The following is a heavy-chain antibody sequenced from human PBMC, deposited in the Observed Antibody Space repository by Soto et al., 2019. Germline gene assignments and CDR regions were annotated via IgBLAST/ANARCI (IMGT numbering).Heavy chain of an antibody. Sequence: VQLVESGGGVVQPGRSLRLSCAASGFAFNNYSMHWVRQAPGKGLEWVAIMSMDGSNKYYADSVKGRFTISRDNSKGILYLQMSSLRPEDTAVYFCARDRVPYVYFYYGMDVWGQGATVTVSS. CDR1: GFAFNNYS. CDR2: MSMDGSNK. CDR3: ARDRVPYVYFYYGMDV. J-gene: IGHJ6*02. V-gene: IGHV3-30-3*01. D-gene: IGHD3-10*02.